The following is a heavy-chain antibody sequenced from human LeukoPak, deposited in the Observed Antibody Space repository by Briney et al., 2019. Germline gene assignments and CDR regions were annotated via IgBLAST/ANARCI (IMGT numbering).Heavy chain of an antibody. D-gene: IGHD4-23*01. Sequence: SETLSLTCAVSGGSISTSNRWSWVRQPPGKGLEWIGEIYHSGSTNYNPSLNSRVTISVDKSKNQFSLKLSSVTAADTAVYYCARFGYVETTVVTPIGYYFAMDVWGQGTTVTVSS. CDR2: IYHSGST. V-gene: IGHV4-4*02. CDR3: ARFGYVETTVVTPIGYYFAMDV. J-gene: IGHJ6*02. CDR1: GGSISTSNR.